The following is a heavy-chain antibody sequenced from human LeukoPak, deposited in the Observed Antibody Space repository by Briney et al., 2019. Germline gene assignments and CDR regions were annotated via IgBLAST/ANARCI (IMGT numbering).Heavy chain of an antibody. CDR1: GSTFTSYY. J-gene: IGHJ4*02. CDR2: INPSGGST. CDR3: ARGDMYDSSSSTY. V-gene: IGHV1-46*01. Sequence: GAQVKVSCKESGSTFTSYYLHWVRQPPGKGLEWLGIINPSGGSTSYAQKFQGRVTMTRDTSTSTVYMELSSLRSEDTAVYYCARGDMYDSSSSTYWGQGTLVTVSS. D-gene: IGHD6-6*01.